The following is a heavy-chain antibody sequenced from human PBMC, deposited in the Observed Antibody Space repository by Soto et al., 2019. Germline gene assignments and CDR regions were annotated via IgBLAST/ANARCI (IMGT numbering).Heavy chain of an antibody. CDR2: ISSSSSYI. Sequence: GGSLRLSCAASGFTFSSYSMNCVRKAPGKGLEWVSSISSSSSYIYYADSVKGRFTISRDNAKNSLYLQMNSLRAEDTSVYYCARXGMVGSGSYYDYYGMDVCGQGTTVTVSS. CDR3: ARXGMVGSGSYYDYYGMDV. CDR1: GFTFSSYS. V-gene: IGHV3-21*01. D-gene: IGHD3-10*01. J-gene: IGHJ6*02.